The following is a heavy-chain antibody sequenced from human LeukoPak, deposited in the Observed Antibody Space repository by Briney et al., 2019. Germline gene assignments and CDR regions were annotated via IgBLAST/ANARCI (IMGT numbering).Heavy chain of an antibody. CDR2: INWNGGST. J-gene: IGHJ4*02. D-gene: IGHD4-23*01. CDR1: GFSFSSFA. Sequence: GGSLRLSCAASGFSFSSFAMTWVRHAPGKGLEWVSGINWNGGSTGYADSVKGRFTISRDNAKNSLYRQRSALIALDTALYCGARAVGGNYYYWGQGTLVTVSS. CDR3: ARAVGGNYYY. V-gene: IGHV3-20*04.